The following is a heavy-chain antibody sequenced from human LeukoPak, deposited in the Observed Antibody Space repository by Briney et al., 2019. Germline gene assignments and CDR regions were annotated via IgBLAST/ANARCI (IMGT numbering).Heavy chain of an antibody. J-gene: IGHJ4*02. CDR2: IKNDGSQK. V-gene: IGHV3-7*04. CDR3: VWGHYGDY. CDR1: GFTFTYFW. Sequence: GGSLGLSCAASGFTFTYFWMTWVRQAPGKGLEWVANIKNDGSQKYYADSVEGRFTISRDNAKHLLYLQMHGLRADDTAVYYCVWGHYGDYTGQGTLVTVSS.